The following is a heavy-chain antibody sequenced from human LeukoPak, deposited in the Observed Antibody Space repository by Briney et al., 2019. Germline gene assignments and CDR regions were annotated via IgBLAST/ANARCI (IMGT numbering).Heavy chain of an antibody. D-gene: IGHD3-9*01. Sequence: GGSLRLSCAASGFTVSSNYMSWVRQAPGKGLEWVSAILGSGGSTYYADSVKGRFTVSRDNSKSTLYLQMNSLRAEDTALYYCAKWGDYDVLTGYYVPDYWGQGTLVTVSS. J-gene: IGHJ4*02. CDR1: GFTVSSNY. CDR3: AKWGDYDVLTGYYVPDY. V-gene: IGHV3-23*01. CDR2: ILGSGGST.